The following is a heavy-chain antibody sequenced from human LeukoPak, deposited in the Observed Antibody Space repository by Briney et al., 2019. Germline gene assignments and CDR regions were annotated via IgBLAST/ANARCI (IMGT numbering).Heavy chain of an antibody. V-gene: IGHV4-34*01. CDR3: ARQPAEGVVDP. CDR2: IYYSGST. CDR1: GGSFSGYY. J-gene: IGHJ5*02. Sequence: SETLSLTCAVYGGSFSGYYWSWIRQPPGKGLEWIGSIYYSGSTYYNPSLKSRVTISVDTSKNQFSLKLSSVTAADTAVYYCARQPAEGVVDPWGQGTLVTVSS.